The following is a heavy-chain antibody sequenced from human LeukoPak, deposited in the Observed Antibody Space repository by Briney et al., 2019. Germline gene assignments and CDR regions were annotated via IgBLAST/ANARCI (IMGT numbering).Heavy chain of an antibody. CDR2: ISTSSSYI. Sequence: GGSLRLSCAASGFTFSSYSMNWVRQAPGKGLEWVSSISTSSSYIYYADSVKGRFTISRDNAKNSLYLQMNSLRAEDTAVYYCARGGEWELLSCDFWGQGTVVTVSS. J-gene: IGHJ4*02. CDR1: GFTFSSYS. V-gene: IGHV3-21*01. D-gene: IGHD1-26*01. CDR3: ARGGEWELLSCDF.